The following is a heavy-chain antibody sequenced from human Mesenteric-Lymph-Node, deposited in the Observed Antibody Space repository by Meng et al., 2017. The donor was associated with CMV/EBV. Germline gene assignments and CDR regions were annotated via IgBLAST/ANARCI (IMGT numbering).Heavy chain of an antibody. D-gene: IGHD2-2*01. Sequence: ASVKVSCKASGYTFTDYYLHWVRQAPGQGLEWMGWINPNSGVTTYAQKFQGRVTMTRDTSINIAYMELSRLTSDDTAVYYCARRGVPAATFYGMDVWGQGTTVTVSS. J-gene: IGHJ6*02. V-gene: IGHV1-2*02. CDR1: GYTFTDYY. CDR2: INPNSGVT. CDR3: ARRGVPAATFYGMDV.